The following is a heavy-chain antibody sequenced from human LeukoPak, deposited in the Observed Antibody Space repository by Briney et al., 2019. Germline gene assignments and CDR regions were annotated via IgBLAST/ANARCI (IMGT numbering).Heavy chain of an antibody. CDR2: IYYSGST. J-gene: IGHJ4*02. D-gene: IGHD6-19*01. Sequence: SETLCLTCTVSGGSVSSGSYYWSWIRQPPGKGLEWIGYIYYSGSTNYNPSLKSRVTISVDTSKNQFSLKLSSVTAADTAVYYCARDKAVAGTGFDYWGQGTLVTVSS. CDR1: GGSVSSGSYY. CDR3: ARDKAVAGTGFDY. V-gene: IGHV4-61*01.